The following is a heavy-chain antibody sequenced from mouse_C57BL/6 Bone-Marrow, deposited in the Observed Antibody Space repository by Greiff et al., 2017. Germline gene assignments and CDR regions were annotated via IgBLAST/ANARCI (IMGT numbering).Heavy chain of an antibody. CDR3: ASHYYYGAGDY. Sequence: EVKLMESGGGFVQPGGSLSLSCAASGFTFTDYYMSWVRQPPGKALEWLGFIRNKANGYTTEYSASVKGRFTISRDNSPSILYLQMKAVEAEDSATYKCASHYYYGAGDYWGQGTTLTVSS. J-gene: IGHJ2*01. V-gene: IGHV7-3*01. CDR1: GFTFTDYY. CDR2: IRNKANGYTT. D-gene: IGHD2-4*01.